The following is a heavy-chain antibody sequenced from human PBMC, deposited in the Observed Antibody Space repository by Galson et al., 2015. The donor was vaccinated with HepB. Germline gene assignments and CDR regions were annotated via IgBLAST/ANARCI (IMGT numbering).Heavy chain of an antibody. J-gene: IGHJ3*02. Sequence: SLRLSCAASGFTFSSYGMHWVRQAPGKGLEWVAVIWYDGSNEYYADSVKGRFTISRDSSKNTLYLQMNSLRAEDTAVYYCARSERDAFDIWGQGTMVTVSS. CDR3: ARSERDAFDI. CDR1: GFTFSSYG. V-gene: IGHV3-33*08. CDR2: IWYDGSNE. D-gene: IGHD1-1*01.